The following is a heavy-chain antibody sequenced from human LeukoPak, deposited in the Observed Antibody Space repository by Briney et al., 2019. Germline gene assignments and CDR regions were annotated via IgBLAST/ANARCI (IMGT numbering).Heavy chain of an antibody. V-gene: IGHV3-23*01. CDR1: GFTFSSYA. CDR2: ISGSGGST. Sequence: GGSLRLSCAASGFTFSSYAMSWVRQAPGKGLEWVSAISGSGGSTYYADSVKGRFTISRDNSKNTLYLQMNSLRAEDTAVYYCAKDQGPLDYDFWSGYFPYYYYGMDVWGQGTTVTVSS. D-gene: IGHD3-3*01. CDR3: AKDQGPLDYDFWSGYFPYYYYGMDV. J-gene: IGHJ6*02.